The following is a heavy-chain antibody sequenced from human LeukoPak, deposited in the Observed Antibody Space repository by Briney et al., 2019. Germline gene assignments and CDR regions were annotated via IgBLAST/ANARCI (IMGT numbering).Heavy chain of an antibody. CDR3: ARVPLRWLTPFDF. CDR2: INNRGTT. Sequence: SETLSLTCAVSGGSLSPHYWSWIRRPLGKGLEWSGEINNRGTTNYSPSLRGRATISVDTSKNQFSLRLTSVTAADTAIYYCARVPLRWLTPFDFWGQGTLATVSS. V-gene: IGHV4-34*01. CDR1: GGSLSPHY. D-gene: IGHD5-12*01. J-gene: IGHJ4*02.